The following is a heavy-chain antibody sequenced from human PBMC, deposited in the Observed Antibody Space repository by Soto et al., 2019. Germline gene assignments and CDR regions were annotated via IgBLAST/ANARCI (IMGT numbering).Heavy chain of an antibody. CDR1: GDPISSSNYY. Sequence: QLQLQESGPGLVKPSETLSLTCSVSGDPISSSNYYWGWIRQPPGKGLEWIGNIYYTGSTDYNPSLKSRLTISVDTSKNQFSLKLSSVTAADTAVYYCARLWGYWGRGTLVTVSS. J-gene: IGHJ4*02. D-gene: IGHD3-16*01. CDR3: ARLWGY. V-gene: IGHV4-39*01. CDR2: IYYTGST.